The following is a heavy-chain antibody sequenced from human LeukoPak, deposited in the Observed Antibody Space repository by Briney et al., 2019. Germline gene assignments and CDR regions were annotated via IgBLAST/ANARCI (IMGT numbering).Heavy chain of an antibody. CDR3: ARAPGVFDYDFWSGQTRSYYYYYGMDV. Sequence: SETLSLTCTVSGGSISSSSYYWGWIRQPPGKGLEWIGSIYYSGSTYYNPSLKSRVTISVDTSKNQFSLKLSSVTAADTAVYYCARAPGVFDYDFWSGQTRSYYYYYGMDVWGQGTTVTVSS. CDR1: GGSISSSSYY. CDR2: IYYSGST. V-gene: IGHV4-39*07. J-gene: IGHJ6*02. D-gene: IGHD3-3*01.